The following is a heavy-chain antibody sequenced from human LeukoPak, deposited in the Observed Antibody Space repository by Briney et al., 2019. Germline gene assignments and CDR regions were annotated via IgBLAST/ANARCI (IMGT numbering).Heavy chain of an antibody. CDR1: GFTVSSNY. D-gene: IGHD5-12*01. J-gene: IGHJ6*03. V-gene: IGHV3-53*01. Sequence: GGSLRLSCAASGFTVSSNYMSWVRQAPGKGLEWVSVIYSGGSTYYADSVKGRFTISRDNSKNTLYLQMNSLRAEDTAVYYCARTRPNSGYDRYYYYMDVWGQRDHGHRLL. CDR2: IYSGGST. CDR3: ARTRPNSGYDRYYYYMDV.